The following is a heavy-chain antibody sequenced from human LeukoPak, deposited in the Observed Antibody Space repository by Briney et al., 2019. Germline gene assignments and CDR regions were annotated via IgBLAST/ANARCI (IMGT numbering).Heavy chain of an antibody. Sequence: GGSLRLSCAASGFTFSSYGIHWVRLAPGKGLEWVAVVSSDGSNKYYADSVKGRFTISRDTSKNMLYLQMNSLGAEDTAVYYCARGYSSSWLGYFDYWGQGTLVTVSS. CDR1: GFTFSSYG. CDR3: ARGYSSSWLGYFDY. D-gene: IGHD6-13*01. CDR2: VSSDGSNK. J-gene: IGHJ4*02. V-gene: IGHV3-30*03.